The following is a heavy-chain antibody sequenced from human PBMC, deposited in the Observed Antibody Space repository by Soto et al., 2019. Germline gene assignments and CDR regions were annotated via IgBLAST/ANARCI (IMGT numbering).Heavy chain of an antibody. D-gene: IGHD3-3*01. J-gene: IGHJ6*02. Sequence: QVQLVQSGAEVKKPGSSVKVSCKASGGTFSSYAISWVRQAPGQGLEWMGGIIPIFGTANYAQKFQGRVTITADKSTSTAYMELSSLRSEDTAVYYCARGPSITIFGVVTHDGYYYGMDVWGQGTTVTVSS. CDR2: IIPIFGTA. CDR3: ARGPSITIFGVVTHDGYYYGMDV. CDR1: GGTFSSYA. V-gene: IGHV1-69*06.